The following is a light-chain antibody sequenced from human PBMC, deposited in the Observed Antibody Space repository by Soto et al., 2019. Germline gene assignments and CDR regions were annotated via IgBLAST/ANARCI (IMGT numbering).Light chain of an antibody. CDR1: QSVSSN. CDR3: QKYKNWPLP. Sequence: EIVMTQSPATLSVSPGERATLACTASQSVSSNLAWYQQKPGQTSMLLIYDASSRATGIPARSRGSGSGLDFTRTISSLQSEDFPVDYCQKYKNWPLPFGRGTNVEIK. J-gene: IGKJ1*01. V-gene: IGKV3-15*01. CDR2: DAS.